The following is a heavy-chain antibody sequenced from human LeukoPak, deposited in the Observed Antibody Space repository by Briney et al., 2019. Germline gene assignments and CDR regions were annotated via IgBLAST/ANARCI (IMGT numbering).Heavy chain of an antibody. V-gene: IGHV3-11*01. CDR2: FSSSGSTI. Sequence: PGGSLRLSCAASGFTFSDYYMSWLRQAPGKGLEGVSYFSSSGSTIYYADSVKGRFTISRDNAKNSLYLQMNSLRAEDTAVYYCARAELLWFGELSAPFDYWGQGTLVTVSS. J-gene: IGHJ4*02. CDR1: GFTFSDYY. D-gene: IGHD3-10*01. CDR3: ARAELLWFGELSAPFDY.